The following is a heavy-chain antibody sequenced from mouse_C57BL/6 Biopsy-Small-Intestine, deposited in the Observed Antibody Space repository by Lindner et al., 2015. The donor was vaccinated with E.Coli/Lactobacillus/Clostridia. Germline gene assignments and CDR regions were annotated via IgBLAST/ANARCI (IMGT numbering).Heavy chain of an antibody. Sequence: SVKVSCKPSGYSFSSYGITWVRQAPGRGLEWMGWVSAYNGNANYAQKFQGRVSLTSDKSTRTVYMELTSLTSEDTAVYYCARLLGSLWASDIWGQGTKVTVS. D-gene: IGHD6-1*01. V-gene: IGHV1-74*01. CDR2: VSAYNGNA. J-gene: IGHJ1*01. CDR3: ARLLGSLWASDI. CDR1: GYSFSSYG.